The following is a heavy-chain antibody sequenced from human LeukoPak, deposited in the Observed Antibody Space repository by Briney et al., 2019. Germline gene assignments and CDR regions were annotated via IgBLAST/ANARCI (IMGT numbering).Heavy chain of an antibody. Sequence: ASVKVSCEASGYTFTSYAMHWVRQAPGQRLEWMGWINAGNGNTKYSQKFQGRVTITRDTSASTAYMELSSLRSEDTAVYYCARGSSQLWPLDYWGQGTLVTVSS. J-gene: IGHJ4*02. V-gene: IGHV1-3*01. D-gene: IGHD5-18*01. CDR1: GYTFTSYA. CDR2: INAGNGNT. CDR3: ARGSSQLWPLDY.